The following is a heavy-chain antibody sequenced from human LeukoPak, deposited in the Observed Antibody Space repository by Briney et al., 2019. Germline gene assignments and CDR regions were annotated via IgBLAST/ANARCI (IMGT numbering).Heavy chain of an antibody. D-gene: IGHD1-14*01. CDR3: ARDVPPPEIQFDY. Sequence: PSETLSLTCTVSGYSISTGYYWGWIRQPPGKGLEWIGSIYYSGSTYYNPSLESRVTISVDTSKNQFSLKLSSVTAADTAVYYCARDVPPPEIQFDYWGQGTLVTVSS. CDR1: GYSISTGYY. CDR2: IYYSGST. J-gene: IGHJ4*02. V-gene: IGHV4-38-2*02.